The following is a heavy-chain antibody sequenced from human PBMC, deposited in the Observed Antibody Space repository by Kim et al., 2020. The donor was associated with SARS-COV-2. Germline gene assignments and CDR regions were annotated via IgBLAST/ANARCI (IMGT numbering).Heavy chain of an antibody. J-gene: IGHJ3*02. D-gene: IGHD1-1*01. CDR2: IGSKANSSAT. CDR3: TSVPGKTLSFWDAFDS. CDR1: GFTFSGSA. V-gene: IGHV3-73*01. Sequence: GGSLRLSCAASGFTFSGSAMHWVRQASGKGLEWVGRIGSKANSSATAYAASGKGRFTISRDDSKNTPYLQMNNLKTEDTAVYYCTSVPGKTLSFWDAFDSWGQGTMVTVSS.